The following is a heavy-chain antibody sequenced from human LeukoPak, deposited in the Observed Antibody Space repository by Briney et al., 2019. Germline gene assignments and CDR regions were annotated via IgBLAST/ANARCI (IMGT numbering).Heavy chain of an antibody. V-gene: IGHV1-2*02. Sequence: ASVKVSCKASGYTFTSYDINWVRQATGQGLEWMGWMNPNSGGTNYAQKFQGRVTMTRDTSISTAYMELSRLRSDDTAVYYCARARSGLLRVVDYWGQGTLVTVSS. CDR3: ARARSGLLRVVDY. CDR1: GYTFTSYD. D-gene: IGHD3-22*01. CDR2: MNPNSGGT. J-gene: IGHJ4*02.